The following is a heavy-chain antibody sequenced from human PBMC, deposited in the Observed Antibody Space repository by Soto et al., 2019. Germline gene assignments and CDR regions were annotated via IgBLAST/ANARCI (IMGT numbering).Heavy chain of an antibody. D-gene: IGHD2-2*01. CDR3: ARVRGCSSTSCYVDAFDI. J-gene: IGHJ3*02. Sequence: ASVKVSCKASGYTFTGYYMHWVRQAPGQGLEWMGWINPNSGGTNYAQKFQGWVTMTRDTSISTAYMELSRLRSDDTAVYYCARVRGCSSTSCYVDAFDIWGQGTMVTVSS. CDR2: INPNSGGT. CDR1: GYTFTGYY. V-gene: IGHV1-2*04.